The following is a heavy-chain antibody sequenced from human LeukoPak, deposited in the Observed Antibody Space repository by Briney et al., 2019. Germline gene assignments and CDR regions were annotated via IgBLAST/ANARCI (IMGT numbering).Heavy chain of an antibody. CDR2: IKSKTFGGTT. D-gene: IGHD3-16*01. J-gene: IGHJ4*02. CDR1: GFTFSSYA. CDR3: TTLGAFDY. Sequence: GGSLRPSCAASGFTFSSYAMHWVRQAPGKGLEWVGRIKSKTFGGTTDYAAPVKGRFTISRDDSKNTLYLHMNTLKTEDTAIYYCTTLGAFDYWGQGTLVTVSS. V-gene: IGHV3-15*01.